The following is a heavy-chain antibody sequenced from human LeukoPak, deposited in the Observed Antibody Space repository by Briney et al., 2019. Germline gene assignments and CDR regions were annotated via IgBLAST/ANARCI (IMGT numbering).Heavy chain of an antibody. Sequence: GASVKVSCKASGYTFTGYYMHWVRQAPGQGLEWMGWISAYNGNTNYAQKLQGRVTMTTDTSTSTAYMELRSLRSDDTAVYYCASHSSSWSRDAFDIWGQGTMVTVSS. CDR3: ASHSSSWSRDAFDI. CDR1: GYTFTGYY. J-gene: IGHJ3*02. CDR2: ISAYNGNT. V-gene: IGHV1-18*04. D-gene: IGHD6-13*01.